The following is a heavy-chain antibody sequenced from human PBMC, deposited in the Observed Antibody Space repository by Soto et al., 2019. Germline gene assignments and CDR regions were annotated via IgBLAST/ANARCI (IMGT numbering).Heavy chain of an antibody. V-gene: IGHV1-46*01. CDR2: INPSGRNT. D-gene: IGHD3-22*01. Sequence: ASVKVSCKAPADTFTSYYIHWVRQAPGHGLEWMGIINPSGRNTGYAQKFQGRVTITRDTSTSTVYMELSSLRASDTAMYYCARQIYDSDTGPNFQYYFDSWGQGTPVTVSS. CDR3: ARQIYDSDTGPNFQYYFDS. J-gene: IGHJ4*02. CDR1: ADTFTSYY.